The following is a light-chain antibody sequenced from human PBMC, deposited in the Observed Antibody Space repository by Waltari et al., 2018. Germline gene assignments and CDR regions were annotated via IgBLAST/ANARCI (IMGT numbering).Light chain of an antibody. CDR2: SGS. V-gene: IGKV2-28*01. J-gene: IGKJ3*01. Sequence: IVMTQSPLSLPVTPGEPASISCRSSQNLVHSNGYTYLDWFVQKPGQSPQLLSYSGSIRACGVPDRVSSRGSGSDFTLEMSRVDSEEVWVYYCIEALQTPRFTFGPGTRVEIK. CDR1: QNLVHSNGYTY. CDR3: IEALQTPRFT.